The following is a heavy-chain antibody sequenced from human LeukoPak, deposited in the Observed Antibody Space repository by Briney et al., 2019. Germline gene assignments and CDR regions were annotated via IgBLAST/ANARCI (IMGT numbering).Heavy chain of an antibody. CDR1: GFTFSSYA. CDR3: AKEPIAAASAFDY. CDR2: ISYDGSNK. V-gene: IGHV3-30-3*01. J-gene: IGHJ4*02. Sequence: GGSLRLSCAASGFTFSSYAMHWVRQAPGKGLEWVAVISYDGSNKYYADSVKGRFTISRDNSKNTLYLQMNSLRAEDTAVYYCAKEPIAAASAFDYWGQGTLVTVSS. D-gene: IGHD6-13*01.